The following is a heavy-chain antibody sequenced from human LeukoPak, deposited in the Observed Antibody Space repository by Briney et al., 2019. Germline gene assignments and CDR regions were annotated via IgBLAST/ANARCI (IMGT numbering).Heavy chain of an antibody. V-gene: IGHV1-8*01. D-gene: IGHD2-2*01. CDR1: GYTFTSYD. Sequence: ASVKVSCKASGYTFTSYDINWVRQATGQGLEWMGWTNPNSGNTGYAQKFQGRVTMTRNTSISTAYMELSSLRSEDTAVYYCARGYCSSTSCYYYYGMDVWGQGTTVTVSS. CDR2: TNPNSGNT. CDR3: ARGYCSSTSCYYYYGMDV. J-gene: IGHJ6*02.